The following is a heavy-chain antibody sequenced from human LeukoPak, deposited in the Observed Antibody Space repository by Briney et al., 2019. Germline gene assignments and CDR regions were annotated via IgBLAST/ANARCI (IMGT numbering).Heavy chain of an antibody. V-gene: IGHV4-4*07. CDR1: GGSISSYY. CDR3: ARDHHDCSSTSCPNWFDP. D-gene: IGHD2-2*01. CDR2: IYTSGST. J-gene: IGHJ5*02. Sequence: SETLSLTCTVSGGSISSYYWSWIPQPAGKGLEWIGRIYTSGSTNYNPSLKSRVTMSVDTSKNQFSLKLSSVTAADTAVYYCARDHHDCSSTSCPNWFDPWGQGTLVTVSS.